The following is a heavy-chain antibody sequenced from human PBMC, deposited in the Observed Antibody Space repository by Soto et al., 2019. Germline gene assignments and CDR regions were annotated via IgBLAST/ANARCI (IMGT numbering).Heavy chain of an antibody. D-gene: IGHD3-10*01. V-gene: IGHV4-61*01. CDR1: GGSVSSGSYY. CDR3: ARDRDYFDY. J-gene: IGHJ4*02. CDR2: IYYSGST. Sequence: SETLSLTCTVSGGSVSSGSYYWSWVRQPPGKGLEWIGYIYYSGSTNYNPSLKSRVTISVDTSKNQFSLKLSSVTAADTAVYYCARDRDYFDYWGQGTLVTVSS.